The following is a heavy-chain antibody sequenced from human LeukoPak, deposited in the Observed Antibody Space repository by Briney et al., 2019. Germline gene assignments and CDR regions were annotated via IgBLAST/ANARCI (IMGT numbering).Heavy chain of an antibody. CDR2: IYYSGST. CDR1: GGSVSSGSYY. D-gene: IGHD3-9*01. J-gene: IGHJ5*02. CDR3: ARDLRTYYDILTGPLRWFDP. V-gene: IGHV4-61*01. Sequence: SETLSLTCTVSGGSVSSGSYYWSWIRQPPGTGLEWIGYIYYSGSTNYNPSLKSRVTISVDTSKNQFSLKLSSVTAADTAVYYCARDLRTYYDILTGPLRWFDPWGQGTLVTVPS.